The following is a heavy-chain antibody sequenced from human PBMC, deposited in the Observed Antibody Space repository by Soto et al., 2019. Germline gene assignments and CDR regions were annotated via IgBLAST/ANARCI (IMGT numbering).Heavy chain of an antibody. D-gene: IGHD6-19*01. CDR3: ARENLGSSGGGNHYYYYYMDV. CDR1: GYTFTSYD. Sequence: ASVKVSCKASGYTFTSYDINWVRQATGQGLEWMGWMNPNSGNTGYAQKFQGRVTMTRNTSISTAYMELSSLRSEDTAVYYCARENLGSSGGGNHYYYYYMDVWGKGTTVTVAS. V-gene: IGHV1-8*01. CDR2: MNPNSGNT. J-gene: IGHJ6*03.